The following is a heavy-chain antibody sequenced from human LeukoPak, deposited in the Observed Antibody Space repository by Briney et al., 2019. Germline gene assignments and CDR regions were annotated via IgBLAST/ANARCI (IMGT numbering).Heavy chain of an antibody. CDR3: ARTDYSNNYDY. Sequence: GASVKVSCKASGYTFTNYYMHWVRQAPGQGLEWMGIINPSDGKTSYAQKFQGRVTMTRDTSTSTVYMELSSLRSEDTAVYYCARTDYSNNYDYWGQGTLVTVSS. V-gene: IGHV1-46*01. D-gene: IGHD4-11*01. CDR1: GYTFTNYY. CDR2: INPSDGKT. J-gene: IGHJ4*02.